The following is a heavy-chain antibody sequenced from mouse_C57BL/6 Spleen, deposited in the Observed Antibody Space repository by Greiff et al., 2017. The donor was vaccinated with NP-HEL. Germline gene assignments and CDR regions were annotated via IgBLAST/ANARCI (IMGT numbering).Heavy chain of an antibody. CDR1: GYTFTDYE. CDR2: IDPETGGT. J-gene: IGHJ2*01. Sequence: VKLMESGAELVRPGASVTLSCKASGYTFTDYEMHWVKQTPVHGLEWIGAIDPETGGTAYNQKFKGKAILTADKSSSTAYMELRSLTSEDSAVYYCTKLGRGYWGQGTTLTVSS. D-gene: IGHD4-1*01. V-gene: IGHV1-15*01. CDR3: TKLGRGY.